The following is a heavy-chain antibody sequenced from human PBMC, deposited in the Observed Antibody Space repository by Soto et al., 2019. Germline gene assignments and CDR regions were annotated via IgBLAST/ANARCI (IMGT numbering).Heavy chain of an antibody. Sequence: PSETLSLTCTVSGGSISSGGYYWSWIRQHPGKGLEWIGYIYYSGSTYYNPSLKSRVTISVDTSKNQFSLKLSSVTAADTAVYYCAREGGGAERGYSGYDYLDYWGQGTLATVSS. CDR2: IYYSGST. V-gene: IGHV4-31*03. CDR1: GGSISSGGYY. J-gene: IGHJ4*02. D-gene: IGHD5-12*01. CDR3: AREGGGAERGYSGYDYLDY.